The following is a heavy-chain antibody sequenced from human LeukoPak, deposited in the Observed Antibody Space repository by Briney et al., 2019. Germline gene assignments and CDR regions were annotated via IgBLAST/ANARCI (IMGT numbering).Heavy chain of an antibody. Sequence: GGSLRLSCAASGLSFSTFAMSWVRQGPATGLEWVSSIRGNGGTFCADSVKGRFTLSSDSSRNTVYFQLNNLRVEDTAIYYCAKASWVSSTDAVRWGQGTLVTVSS. D-gene: IGHD3-16*01. V-gene: IGHV3-23*01. J-gene: IGHJ4*02. CDR1: GLSFSTFA. CDR3: AKASWVSSTDAVR. CDR2: IRGNGGT.